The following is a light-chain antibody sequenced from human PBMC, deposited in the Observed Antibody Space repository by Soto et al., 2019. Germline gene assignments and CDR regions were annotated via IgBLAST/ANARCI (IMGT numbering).Light chain of an antibody. J-gene: IGLJ2*01. CDR3: QTGGTGYVL. V-gene: IGLV4-69*01. Sequence: QPVLTQSPSASASLGASVKLTCTLSSGHSSYAIAWHQQQPEKGPRYLMKVNSDGSHSKGDGIPDRFSGSSSGAERYFTISSLQSEDEADYYWQTGGTGYVLFGGGTKLTVL. CDR2: VNSDGSH. CDR1: SGHSSYA.